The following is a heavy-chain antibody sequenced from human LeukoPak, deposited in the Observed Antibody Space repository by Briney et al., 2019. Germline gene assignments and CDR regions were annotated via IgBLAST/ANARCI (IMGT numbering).Heavy chain of an antibody. CDR3: ARDLGMLGDY. J-gene: IGHJ4*02. V-gene: IGHV1-69*04. Sequence: SVKVSFTASGGTFSSYAISWVRQAPGQGLEWMGRIIPILGIANYAQKFQGRVTITADKSTSTAYMELSSLRSEDTAVYYCARDLGMLGDYWGQGTLVTVSS. CDR2: IIPILGIA. CDR1: GGTFSSYA. D-gene: IGHD2-8*01.